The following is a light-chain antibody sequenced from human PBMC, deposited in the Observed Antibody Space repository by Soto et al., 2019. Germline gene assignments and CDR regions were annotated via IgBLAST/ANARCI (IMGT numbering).Light chain of an antibody. J-gene: IGKJ1*01. CDR2: GAS. Sequence: DIQMTQSPSTLSGSVGDRVTITCRASQTISSWLAWCQQKPGKAPKLLIYGASSLESGVPPRFSGDGSGTEFTLTISSLQPDDFATYYCQQYNSYWTFGQGTKVDIK. CDR3: QQYNSYWT. V-gene: IGKV1-5*03. CDR1: QTISSW.